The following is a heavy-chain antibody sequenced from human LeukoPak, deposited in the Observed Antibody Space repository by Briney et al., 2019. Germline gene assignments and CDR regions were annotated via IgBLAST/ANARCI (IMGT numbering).Heavy chain of an antibody. CDR3: AKGIAAALSYYFDY. CDR2: ISGSGGST. V-gene: IGHV3-23*01. D-gene: IGHD6-13*01. CDR1: GFTFSSYA. Sequence: GGSLRLSCAASGFTFSSYAMSWVHQAPGKGLEWVSDISGSGGSTYYADSVKGRFTISRDNSKNTLYLQMNSQRAEDTAVYYCAKGIAAALSYYFDYWGQGTLVTVSS. J-gene: IGHJ4*02.